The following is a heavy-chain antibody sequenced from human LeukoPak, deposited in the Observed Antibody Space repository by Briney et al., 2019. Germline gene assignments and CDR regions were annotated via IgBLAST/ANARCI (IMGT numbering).Heavy chain of an antibody. CDR2: ISYDGSNK. CDR3: AKGGRIAVAGPLWY. J-gene: IGHJ4*02. D-gene: IGHD6-19*01. V-gene: IGHV3-30*18. CDR1: GFTFSSYG. Sequence: PGGSLRLSCAASGFTFSSYGMHWVRQAPGKGLEWVAVISYDGSNKYYADSVKGRFTISRDNSKNTLYLQMNSLRAGDTAVYYCAKGGRIAVAGPLWYWGQGTLVTVSS.